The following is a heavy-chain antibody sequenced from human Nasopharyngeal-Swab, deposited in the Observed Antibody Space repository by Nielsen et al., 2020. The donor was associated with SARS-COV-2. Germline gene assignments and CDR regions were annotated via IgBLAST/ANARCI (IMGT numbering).Heavy chain of an antibody. D-gene: IGHD1-1*01. J-gene: IGHJ5*02. V-gene: IGHV1-2*02. CDR2: INPKNGVT. CDR3: SGGGSTGTTNP. CDR1: AHTFTDDF. Sequence: ASVKVSCKASAHTFTDDFIHWVRQAPGQGLEFLGWINPKNGVTKYAQEFQGRVTLTKDTSISTVYMELNKLTSDDTAIYFCSGGGSTGTTNPWGQGTLVTVSS.